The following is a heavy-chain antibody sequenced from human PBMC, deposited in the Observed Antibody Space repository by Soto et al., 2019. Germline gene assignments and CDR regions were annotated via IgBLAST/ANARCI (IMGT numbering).Heavy chain of an antibody. CDR3: ARDGPGIAAAGTGRGFDT. Sequence: GASVKVSCKASGYTFTSYGISWVRQAPGQGLEWMGWISAYNGNTNYAQKLQGRVTMTTDTSTSTAYMELRSLRSDDTAVYYCARDGPGIAAAGTGRGFDTWGQGTLVTVSS. CDR1: GYTFTSYG. D-gene: IGHD6-13*01. CDR2: ISAYNGNT. V-gene: IGHV1-18*04. J-gene: IGHJ5*02.